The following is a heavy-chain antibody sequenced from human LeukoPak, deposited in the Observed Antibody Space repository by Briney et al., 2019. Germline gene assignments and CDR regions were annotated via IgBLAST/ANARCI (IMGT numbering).Heavy chain of an antibody. CDR1: RFIFTSTG. J-gene: IGHJ4*02. Sequence: GGSLRLSCAASRFIFTSTGMHWVRQAPGKGLEWVSFIRYDGSDKYYADSVQGRFITSRDNSKNTLFLQMNSLRLDDTAVYYCVRDATVGAAYFDFWGQGALVTVSS. CDR2: IRYDGSDK. D-gene: IGHD2-15*01. V-gene: IGHV3-30*02. CDR3: VRDATVGAAYFDF.